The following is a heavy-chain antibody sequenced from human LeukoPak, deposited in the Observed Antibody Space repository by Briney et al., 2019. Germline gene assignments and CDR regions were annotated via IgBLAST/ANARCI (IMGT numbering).Heavy chain of an antibody. CDR2: IQTSGST. Sequence: SETLSLTCTVSGGSISSGNYYWSWIRQPAGKGLEWIGRIQTSGSTNFNPSLKSRVTISVDTSKNQFSLKLSSVTAADTAVYYCARGGDAFDIWGQGTMVTVSS. J-gene: IGHJ3*02. V-gene: IGHV4-61*02. CDR3: ARGGDAFDI. CDR1: GGSISSGNYY.